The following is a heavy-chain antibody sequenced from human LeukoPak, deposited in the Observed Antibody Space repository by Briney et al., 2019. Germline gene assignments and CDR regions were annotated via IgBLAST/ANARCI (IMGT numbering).Heavy chain of an antibody. J-gene: IGHJ4*02. V-gene: IGHV1-69*05. CDR2: IIPIFGTA. CDR1: GGTFSSYA. Sequence: ASVKVSCKASGGTFSSYAISWVRQAPGRGLEWMGGIIPIFGTANYAQKFQGRVTITTDESTSTAYMELSSLRSEDTAVYYCASGGTYYYGSGSYRFFGYWGQGTLVTVSS. CDR3: ASGGTYYYGSGSYRFFGY. D-gene: IGHD3-10*01.